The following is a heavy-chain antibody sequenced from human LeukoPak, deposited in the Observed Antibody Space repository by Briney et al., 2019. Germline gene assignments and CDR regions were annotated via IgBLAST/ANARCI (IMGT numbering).Heavy chain of an antibody. CDR2: IKPDGGEQ. CDR3: AGRVTGYSSGYVY. V-gene: IGHV3-7*03. D-gene: IGHD5-18*01. Sequence: GGSLRLSCVASGFTFSNYWMNWVRQAPGKGLEWVANIKPDGGEQYYVDSVKGRFTISRDNSENTVYLQMNNLRAEDTAVYYCAGRVTGYSSGYVYWGQGTLVTVSS. J-gene: IGHJ4*02. CDR1: GFTFSNYW.